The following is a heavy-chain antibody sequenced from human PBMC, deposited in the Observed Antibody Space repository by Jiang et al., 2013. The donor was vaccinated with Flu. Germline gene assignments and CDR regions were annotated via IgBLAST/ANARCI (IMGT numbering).Heavy chain of an antibody. Sequence: TLTLTCTFSGFSLSTSGMCVSWIRQPPGKALEWLARIDWDDDKYYSTSLKTRLTISKDTSKNQVVLTMIDIDPVDTGTYYCARGRDYSNQAWFDPWGQGTLVTVSS. CDR3: ARGRDYSNQAWFDP. D-gene: IGHD4-11*01. V-gene: IGHV2-70*11. CDR2: IDWDDDK. CDR1: GFSLSTSGMC. J-gene: IGHJ5*02.